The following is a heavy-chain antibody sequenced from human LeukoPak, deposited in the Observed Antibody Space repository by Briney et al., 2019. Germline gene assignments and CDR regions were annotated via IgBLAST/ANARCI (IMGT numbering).Heavy chain of an antibody. J-gene: IGHJ4*02. Sequence: GASVKVPCKASGYTFTGQFIHWLRQAPGQGLEWMGWIDPPSGTPHYAQKFQDTVTLTRDTSIGTAYMEVHRLQSDDTAVYYCARSGFSTGFYLDFWGQGTLISVSS. CDR1: GYTFTGQF. CDR3: ARSGFSTGFYLDF. CDR2: IDPPSGTP. V-gene: IGHV1-2*02. D-gene: IGHD6-19*01.